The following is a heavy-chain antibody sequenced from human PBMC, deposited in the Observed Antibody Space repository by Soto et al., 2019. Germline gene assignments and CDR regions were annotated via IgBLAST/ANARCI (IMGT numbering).Heavy chain of an antibody. Sequence: EVQLLESGGGLVQPGGSLRLSCAASGFTFSSYAMSWVRQAPGKGLEWVSAISGSGGSTYYADSVKGRFTISRDNSKNTLYLKMNSLRAADTAVYYCARRSRGWYFDYWGQGTLVTVSS. CDR3: ARRSRGWYFDY. CDR1: GFTFSSYA. V-gene: IGHV3-23*01. CDR2: ISGSGGST. J-gene: IGHJ4*02. D-gene: IGHD6-19*01.